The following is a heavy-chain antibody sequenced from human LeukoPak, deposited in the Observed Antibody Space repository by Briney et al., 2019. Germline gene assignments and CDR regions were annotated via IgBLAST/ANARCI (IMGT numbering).Heavy chain of an antibody. Sequence: PGRSLRLSCTGSGFTFGDYAMSWVRQAPGKGLEWVGFIRSKAYGGTTEYAASVKGRFTISRDDSKSIAYLQMDSLKTEDTAVYYCTRRYSSGWLFDYWGQGTLVTVSS. J-gene: IGHJ4*02. D-gene: IGHD6-19*01. CDR2: IRSKAYGGTT. V-gene: IGHV3-49*04. CDR3: TRRYSSGWLFDY. CDR1: GFTFGDYA.